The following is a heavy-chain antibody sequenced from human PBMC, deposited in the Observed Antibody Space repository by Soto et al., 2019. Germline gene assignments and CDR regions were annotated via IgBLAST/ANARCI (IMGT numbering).Heavy chain of an antibody. CDR2: ITTSGGNT. CDR3: TTDAGYGDYPSSFDY. CDR1: GFTFSSYA. J-gene: IGHJ4*02. Sequence: PGGSLRLSCAASGFTFSSYAMSWVRQAPGKGLEWVSSITTSGGNTYYAAPVKGRFTISRDDSKNTLYLQMNSLKTEDTAVYYCTTDAGYGDYPSSFDYWGQGTLVTVSS. D-gene: IGHD4-17*01. V-gene: IGHV3-23*01.